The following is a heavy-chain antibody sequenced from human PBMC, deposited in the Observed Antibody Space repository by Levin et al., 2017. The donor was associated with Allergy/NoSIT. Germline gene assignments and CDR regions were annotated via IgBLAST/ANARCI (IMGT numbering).Heavy chain of an antibody. J-gene: IGHJ4*02. CDR1: GFTFNNYA. Sequence: PGGSLRLSCAASGFTFNNYAMSWVRQAPGKGLEWVSAIINSGVGTYYADSVKGRFTISRDNSKNTMYLQMNSLRAADTAVYFCAKDAIRGSDQPYYFDYWGQGTLVTASS. CDR3: AKDAIRGSDQPYYFDY. D-gene: IGHD6-19*01. V-gene: IGHV3-23*01. CDR2: IINSGVGT.